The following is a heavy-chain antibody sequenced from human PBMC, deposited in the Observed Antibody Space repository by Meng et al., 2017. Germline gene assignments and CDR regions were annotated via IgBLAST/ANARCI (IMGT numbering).Heavy chain of an antibody. V-gene: IGHV1-2*06. CDR2: IKPKSGDT. CDR3: AKGYYYDSSGYLLFDY. Sequence: ASVKVSCKPSGYNFPDYYIHWLRRAPGQGPEWMGRIKPKSGDTHYAQKFQARVTMTGDTSVSTAYMELSGLRSEHTAVYYCAKGYYYDSSGYLLFDYWGQGTLVTVSS. CDR1: GYNFPDYY. J-gene: IGHJ4*02. D-gene: IGHD3-22*01.